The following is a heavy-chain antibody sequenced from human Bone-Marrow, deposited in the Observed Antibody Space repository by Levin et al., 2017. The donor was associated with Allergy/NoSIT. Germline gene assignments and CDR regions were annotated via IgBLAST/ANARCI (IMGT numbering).Heavy chain of an antibody. CDR3: ARAIDLYGDSDWGYGY. Sequence: QAGGSLRLSCAASGFTFSSYAMHWVRQAPGKGLEWVAVISYDGSNKYYADSVKGRFTISRDNSKNTLYLQMNSLRAEDTAVYYCARAIDLYGDSDWGYGYWGQGTLVTVSS. CDR2: ISYDGSNK. V-gene: IGHV3-30-3*01. CDR1: GFTFSSYA. J-gene: IGHJ4*02. D-gene: IGHD4-17*01.